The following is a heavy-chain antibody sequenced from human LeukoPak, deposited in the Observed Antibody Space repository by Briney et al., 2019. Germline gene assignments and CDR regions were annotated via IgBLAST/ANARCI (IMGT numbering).Heavy chain of an antibody. CDR1: GFTFSSHG. D-gene: IGHD4-17*01. V-gene: IGHV3-30*02. CDR3: AKDNYYGDYEVTSIFGVD. CDR2: IRYDGTNK. Sequence: PGGSLRLSCAASGFTFSSHGMYWVRQAPGKGLEWVAFIRYDGTNKYYADSMKGRFTLSRDNSKNTLYLQMNSLRAEDTAVYYCAKDNYYGDYEVTSIFGVDWGQGTLVTVSS. J-gene: IGHJ4*02.